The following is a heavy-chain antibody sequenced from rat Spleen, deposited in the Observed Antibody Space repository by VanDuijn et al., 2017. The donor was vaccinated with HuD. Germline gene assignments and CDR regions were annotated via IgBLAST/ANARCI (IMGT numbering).Heavy chain of an antibody. D-gene: IGHD1-12*02. J-gene: IGHJ4*01. CDR1: GFTFSDYN. V-gene: IGHV5S10*01. CDR2: IIYDGSRT. Sequence: EVQLVESAGGLVQPGRSLKLSCAASGFTFSDYNMAWVRPAPKQGLEWVATIIYDGSRTFYRDSVKGRFTISRDNAKSTLYLQMDSLRSEDTATYYCATDGYYDGTYYSVYVMDAWGQGASVTVSS. CDR3: ATDGYYDGTYYSVYVMDA.